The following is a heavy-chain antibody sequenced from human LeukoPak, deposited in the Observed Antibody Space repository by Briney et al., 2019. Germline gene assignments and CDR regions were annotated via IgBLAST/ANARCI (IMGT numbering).Heavy chain of an antibody. CDR2: IIPIPGIA. J-gene: IGHJ3*02. Sequence: ASVKVSCKASGGTFSSYTISWVRQAPGQGLEWMGRIIPIPGIANYAQKFQGRVTITADKSTSTAYMELSSLRSEDTAVYYCARDRYFESRLAYCGGDCYLDIWGQGTMVTVSS. CDR1: GGTFSSYT. D-gene: IGHD2-21*01. CDR3: ARDRYFESRLAYCGGDCYLDI. V-gene: IGHV1-69*04.